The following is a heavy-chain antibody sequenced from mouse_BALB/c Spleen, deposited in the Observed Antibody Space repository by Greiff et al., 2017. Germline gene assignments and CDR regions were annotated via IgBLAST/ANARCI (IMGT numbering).Heavy chain of an antibody. Sequence: DVMLVESGGGLVKLGGSLKLSCAASGFTFSSYYMSWVRQTPEKRLELVAAINSNGGSTYYPDTVKGRFTISRDNAKNTLYLQMSSLKSEDTALYYCASLIYDGYYLDYWGQGTTLTVSS. J-gene: IGHJ2*01. CDR3: ASLIYDGYYLDY. V-gene: IGHV5-6-2*01. CDR2: INSNGGST. D-gene: IGHD2-3*01. CDR1: GFTFSSYY.